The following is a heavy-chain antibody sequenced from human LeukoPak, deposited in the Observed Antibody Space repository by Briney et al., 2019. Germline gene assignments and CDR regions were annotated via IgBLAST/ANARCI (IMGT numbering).Heavy chain of an antibody. CDR3: ARNPAVLGGIDI. D-gene: IGHD2-8*01. J-gene: IGHJ3*02. CDR1: GYTFTSYD. V-gene: IGHV1-8*01. Sequence: GASVKVSCKASGYTFTSYDIHWVRQATGQGLAWMGWMNPNSGNTGYPQKFQGRVTMTRNTSINTAYMELGSLRSEGTAVYYCARNPAVLGGIDIWGQGTMVTVSS. CDR2: MNPNSGNT.